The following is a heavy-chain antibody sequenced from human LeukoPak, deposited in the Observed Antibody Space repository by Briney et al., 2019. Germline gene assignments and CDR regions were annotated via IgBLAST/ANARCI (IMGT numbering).Heavy chain of an antibody. D-gene: IGHD6-19*01. Sequence: ASVTVSFKASGYTLTSYYMHWLRQAPGQGLEWMGIINPSVGSTDYAQKFQGRVTLTRDTSTGTVYMELSYLRSEDTAVYYCARGGPPAIAVADSRICDYWGQGSLVTVSS. J-gene: IGHJ4*02. CDR2: INPSVGST. CDR1: GYTLTSYY. CDR3: ARGGPPAIAVADSRICDY. V-gene: IGHV1-46*01.